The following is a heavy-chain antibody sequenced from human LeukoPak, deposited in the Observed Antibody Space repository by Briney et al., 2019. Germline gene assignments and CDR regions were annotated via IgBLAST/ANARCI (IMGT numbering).Heavy chain of an antibody. D-gene: IGHD2-21*02. CDR3: APSCGSDCPGAY. Sequence: GGPLRLSCVASGFTFSSYTMSGARQATGKGLESVSAISSSSSSTSYADSVKGRFTISRDNAKNSLFLQINSLRAEDTAVYYCAPSCGSDCPGAYWGQGTLVTVSS. V-gene: IGHV3-21*04. CDR1: GFTFSSYT. CDR2: ISSSSSST. J-gene: IGHJ4*02.